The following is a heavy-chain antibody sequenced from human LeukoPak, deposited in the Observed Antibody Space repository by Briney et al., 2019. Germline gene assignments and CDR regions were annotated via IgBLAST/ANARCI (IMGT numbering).Heavy chain of an antibody. V-gene: IGHV4-39*07. CDR3: ARDRIAVAGYFDY. J-gene: IGHJ4*02. Sequence: PSETLSLTCTVSGGSISSSSYYWGWIRQPPGKGLEWLGSIYYSGSTYYNPSLKSRVTISVDTSKNQFSLKLSSVTAADTAVYYCARDRIAVAGYFDYWGQGTLVTVSS. CDR1: GGSISSSSYY. CDR2: IYYSGST. D-gene: IGHD6-19*01.